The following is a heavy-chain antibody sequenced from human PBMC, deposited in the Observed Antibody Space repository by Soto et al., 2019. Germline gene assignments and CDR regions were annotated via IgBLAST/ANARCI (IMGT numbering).Heavy chain of an antibody. CDR2: ISGRGSSA. J-gene: IGHJ6*02. V-gene: IGHV3-23*01. CDR1: GFSFSSFA. Sequence: EVQLLESGGGLVQPGGSLRLSCAASGFSFSSFAMNWVRQAPGKGLEWVSAISGRGSSAYFADAVKGRFTISRDNSKKTLYLQMNSLGVVDSGVYFCAKATVTTSYFYGMDVRGQGTTVIVSS. D-gene: IGHD4-4*01. CDR3: AKATVTTSYFYGMDV.